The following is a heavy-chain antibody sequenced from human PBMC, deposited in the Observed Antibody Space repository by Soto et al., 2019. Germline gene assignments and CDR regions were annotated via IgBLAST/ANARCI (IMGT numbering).Heavy chain of an antibody. CDR1: GGSVSSGSYY. J-gene: IGHJ6*02. D-gene: IGHD6-19*01. CDR2: IYYSGST. Sequence: QVQLQESGPGLVKPSETLSLTCTVSGGSVSSGSYYWSWIRQPPGKGLEWIGYIYYSGSTNYNPSPRSRDTLSVDTSKNQLSLTLRSVTAADTAVYYCARGIEGWYQGRYSYGMDVWGQGTTVTVSS. CDR3: ARGIEGWYQGRYSYGMDV. V-gene: IGHV4-61*01.